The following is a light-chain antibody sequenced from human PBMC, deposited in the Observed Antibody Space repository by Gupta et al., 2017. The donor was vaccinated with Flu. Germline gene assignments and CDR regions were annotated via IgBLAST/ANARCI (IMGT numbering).Light chain of an antibody. CDR2: DVN. J-gene: IGLJ3*02. CDR1: TSDVGGNNY. V-gene: IGLV2-11*01. CDR3: SSFALTYTGL. Sequence: QSALTQPRSVSASPGQSVTISCTGTTSDVGGNNYVSWYQQFPGKAPKLIIYDVNKRPSGVPDRFSGSKSGISASLTISGLQADDEADYYWSSFALTYTGLFGGGTKMTVL.